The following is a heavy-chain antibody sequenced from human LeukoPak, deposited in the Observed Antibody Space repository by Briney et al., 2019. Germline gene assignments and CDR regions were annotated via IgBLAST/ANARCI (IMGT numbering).Heavy chain of an antibody. CDR2: IDSDVSST. CDR3: ARGYDSSGYYYAGAFDI. Sequence: GGSLRLSCAASGFTFSRYWMHWVRHAPGKGLVWVSRIDSDVSSTSYADSVKGRFTISRDNAKNTLYLQMNSLRAEDTAVYYCARGYDSSGYYYAGAFDIWGQGTTVTVSS. D-gene: IGHD3-22*01. J-gene: IGHJ3*02. CDR1: GFTFSRYW. V-gene: IGHV3-74*01.